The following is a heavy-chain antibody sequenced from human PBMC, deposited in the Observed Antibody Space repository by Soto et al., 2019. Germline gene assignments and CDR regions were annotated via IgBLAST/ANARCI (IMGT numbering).Heavy chain of an antibody. V-gene: IGHV3-30*18. J-gene: IGHJ4*02. CDR1: GFTFSSYG. CDR2: ISYDGSNK. CDR3: AKDRAVGATYPVYYFDY. Sequence: QVQLVEAGGGVVQPGRSLRLSCAASGFTFSSYGMHWVRQAPGKGLGGVAVISYDGSNKYYADSVKGRFTISRDNSKNTLYLQMNSLRAEDTAVYYCAKDRAVGATYPVYYFDYWGQGTLVTVSS. D-gene: IGHD1-26*01.